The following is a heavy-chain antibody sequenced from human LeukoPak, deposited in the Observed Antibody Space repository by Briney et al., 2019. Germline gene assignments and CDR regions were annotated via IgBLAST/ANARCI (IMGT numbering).Heavy chain of an antibody. CDR2: VHLSGRT. J-gene: IGHJ4*02. Sequence: SGTLSLTCGVSGGSISSTNWWTWVRQPPGEELEWIGEVHLSGRTNYNPSLESRVTMSVDMSENHISLKLTSVTAADTAVYYCAREGGPYRPLDYSGQGTLVTVSS. CDR1: GGSISSTNW. CDR3: AREGGPYRPLDY. V-gene: IGHV4-4*02.